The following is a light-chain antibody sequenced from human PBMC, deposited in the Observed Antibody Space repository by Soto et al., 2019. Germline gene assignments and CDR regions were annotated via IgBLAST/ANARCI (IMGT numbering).Light chain of an antibody. CDR2: AAS. J-gene: IGKJ4*01. CDR3: PKFSAVPT. V-gene: IGKV1-27*01. CDR1: QAIYNY. Sequence: DIQMTQSPSSLSASVGDRVTITCRASQAIYNYLAWYQQKPGKVPTLLVAAASNVQSGVPSRFSGSGSGTDFTLTISSLQPEDVATYYCPKFSAVPTFGGGNKVEI.